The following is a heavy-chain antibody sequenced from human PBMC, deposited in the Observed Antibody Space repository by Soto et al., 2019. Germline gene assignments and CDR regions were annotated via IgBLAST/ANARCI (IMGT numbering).Heavy chain of an antibody. CDR2: TYYRSKWFN. J-gene: IGHJ4*02. CDR1: GDSVSTNSAT. D-gene: IGHD3-9*01. V-gene: IGHV6-1*01. Sequence: SQTLSLTCAISGDSVSTNSATWDWIRQSPSRGLEWLGRTYYRSKWFNDYAVSVKGRISINPDTSNNQFSLQLNSVTPDDTAVYYCARDRHILTGYYKGVSRPNFDYWGQGTLVTVSS. CDR3: ARDRHILTGYYKGVSRPNFDY.